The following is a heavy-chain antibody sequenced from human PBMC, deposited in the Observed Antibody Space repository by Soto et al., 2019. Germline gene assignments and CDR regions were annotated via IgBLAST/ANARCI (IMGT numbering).Heavy chain of an antibody. Sequence: GSLRLSCAASGFTFSNYAMSWVRQAPGKGLEWVSSISESGGSTFNADSVKGRFTISRDNFKNTLYLQMNSLRAEDTAVYYCAKHDYGDYKLYDCWGQGTLVTVSS. CDR2: ISESGGST. CDR3: AKHDYGDYKLYDC. CDR1: GFTFSNYA. V-gene: IGHV3-23*01. D-gene: IGHD4-17*01. J-gene: IGHJ4*02.